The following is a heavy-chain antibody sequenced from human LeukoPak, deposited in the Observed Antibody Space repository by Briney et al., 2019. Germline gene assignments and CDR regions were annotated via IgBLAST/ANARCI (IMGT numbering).Heavy chain of an antibody. CDR1: GGTFSSYA. J-gene: IGHJ3*02. D-gene: IGHD3-16*02. CDR2: IIPIFGTA. CDR3: ARGYYDYVWGSYRSNKDDAFGI. Sequence: ASVKVSCKASGGTFSSYAISWVRQAPGQGLEWMGRIIPIFGTANYAQKFQGRVTITTDESTSTAYMELSSLRSEDTAVYYCARGYYDYVWGSYRSNKDDAFGIWGQGTMVTVSS. V-gene: IGHV1-69*05.